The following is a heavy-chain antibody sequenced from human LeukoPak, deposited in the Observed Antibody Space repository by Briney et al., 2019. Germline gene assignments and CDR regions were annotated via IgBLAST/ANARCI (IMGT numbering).Heavy chain of an antibody. V-gene: IGHV4-39*01. Sequence: SETLSLTCTVSGGSVISSTYYWGWIRQPPGKGLEWIGSIYYSGSTYYNPSLKSRVTISVDTSKNQFSLKLSSVTAADTAVYYCARHQGYCSGGSCYGNWFDPWGQGTLVTVSS. CDR2: IYYSGST. D-gene: IGHD2-15*01. J-gene: IGHJ5*02. CDR3: ARHQGYCSGGSCYGNWFDP. CDR1: GGSVISSTYY.